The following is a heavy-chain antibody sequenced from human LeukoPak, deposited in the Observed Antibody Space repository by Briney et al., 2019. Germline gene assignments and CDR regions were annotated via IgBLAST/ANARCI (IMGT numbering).Heavy chain of an antibody. CDR1: GFRFSGYW. CDR2: INTDGGRT. J-gene: IGHJ4*02. CDR3: ARGIAAPDY. V-gene: IGHV3-74*01. D-gene: IGHD6-13*01. Sequence: GGSLRLSCAASGFRFSGYWMHWVRQAPGKGLVWVSLINTDGGRTAYADSVKGRFTISRDNAKNTLYLQMNSLRAEDTAVYYCARGIAAPDYWGQGTLVTVSS.